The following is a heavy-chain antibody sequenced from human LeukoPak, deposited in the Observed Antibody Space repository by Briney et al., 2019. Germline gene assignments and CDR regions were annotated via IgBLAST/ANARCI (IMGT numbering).Heavy chain of an antibody. CDR1: GYTFTGYY. Sequence: ASVKVSCKASGYTFTGYYIHWVRQAPGQGLEWMGWINPNSGDTNYAQKFQGRVTMTRDTSISTAYMELIRPRSDDTAVYYCAREALVPAGHNWFDPWGQGTLVTVSS. J-gene: IGHJ5*02. V-gene: IGHV1-2*02. CDR2: INPNSGDT. CDR3: AREALVPAGHNWFDP. D-gene: IGHD2-2*01.